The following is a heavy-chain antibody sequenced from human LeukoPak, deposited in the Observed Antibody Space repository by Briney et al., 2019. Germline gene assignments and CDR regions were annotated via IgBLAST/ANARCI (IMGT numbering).Heavy chain of an antibody. J-gene: IGHJ6*03. Sequence: GGSLRLSCAASRFTFTSYGMHWVRQAPGKGLEWVTFIRYDGSNKYYVDSVKGRFIISRDNSNNTVYLQMSDLRVEDTAVYYCAKGGLQGFYYNYMDVWGKGTTVTVSS. CDR2: IRYDGSNK. CDR3: AKGGLQGFYYNYMDV. D-gene: IGHD4-11*01. CDR1: RFTFTSYG. V-gene: IGHV3-30*02.